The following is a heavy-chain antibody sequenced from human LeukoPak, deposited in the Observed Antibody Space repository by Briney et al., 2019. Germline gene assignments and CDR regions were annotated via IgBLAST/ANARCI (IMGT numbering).Heavy chain of an antibody. V-gene: IGHV5-51*01. J-gene: IGHJ3*02. CDR1: GYSFSSNW. Sequence: GESLKISCKGSGYSFSSNWIGWVRQIPGKGLEWMGIIYPGDSDTRYSPSFQGQVTISVDKSVSTAYLQWRSLKASDTAMYYCARPPFIWGQGTMVTVSS. CDR3: ARPPFI. CDR2: IYPGDSDT.